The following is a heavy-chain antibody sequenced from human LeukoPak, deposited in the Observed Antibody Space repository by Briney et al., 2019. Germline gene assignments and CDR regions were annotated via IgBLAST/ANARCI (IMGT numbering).Heavy chain of an antibody. D-gene: IGHD5-24*01. J-gene: IGHJ4*02. V-gene: IGHV3-53*01. CDR3: ARHQGDGYNRKSR. Sequence: PGGSLRLSCAASGFTVSSNYMSWVRQAPGKGLERVSVIYSGGSTYYADSVKGRFTISRDNSKNTLYLQMNSLRAEDTAVYYCARHQGDGYNRKSRWGQGTLVTVSS. CDR1: GFTVSSNY. CDR2: IYSGGST.